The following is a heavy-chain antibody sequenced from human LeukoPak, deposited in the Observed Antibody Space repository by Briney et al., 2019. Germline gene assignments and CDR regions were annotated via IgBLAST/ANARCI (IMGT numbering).Heavy chain of an antibody. CDR2: IWYDGSNK. Sequence: GGSLRLSCAASGFTFSSYGMHWVRQAPGKGLEWVAVIWYDGSNKYYAGSVKGRFTISRDNSKNTLYLQMNSLRAEDTAVYYCARAPGGPLRYFDWPPDPWGQGTLVTVSS. CDR3: ARAPGGPLRYFDWPPDP. CDR1: GFTFSSYG. D-gene: IGHD3-9*01. V-gene: IGHV3-33*01. J-gene: IGHJ5*02.